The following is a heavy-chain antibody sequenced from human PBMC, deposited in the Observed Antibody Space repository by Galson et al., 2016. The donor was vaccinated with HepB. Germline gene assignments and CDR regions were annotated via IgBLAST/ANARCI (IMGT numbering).Heavy chain of an antibody. J-gene: IGHJ4*01. CDR3: ARDQREYYDSSDSNPLHFEY. Sequence: SLRLSCAASGFTFSSYSMNWVRQAPGKGLEWVSYISSTSSTIYYADSVKGRFTISRDNAKNSLYLQMNSLRDEETAVYYCARDQREYYDSSDSNPLHFEYWGQGSLVTVSS. D-gene: IGHD3-22*01. CDR1: GFTFSSYS. V-gene: IGHV3-48*02. CDR2: ISSTSSTI.